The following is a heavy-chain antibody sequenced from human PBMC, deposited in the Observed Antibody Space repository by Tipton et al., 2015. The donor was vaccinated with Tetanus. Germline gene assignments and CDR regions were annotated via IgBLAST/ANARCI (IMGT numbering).Heavy chain of an antibody. CDR1: GFKFSDYY. CDR2: ISNSGSTI. J-gene: IGHJ6*02. D-gene: IGHD1-1*01. CDR3: ARGGNYNCQYVFDV. V-gene: IGHV3-11*01. Sequence: SLRLSCEASGFKFSDYYMSWIRQAPGKGLEWISYISNSGSTIYNADSVKGRITISRDNAKNSLHLQRNGLRAEDTAIYYCARGGNYNCQYVFDVWGQGTPVTVSS.